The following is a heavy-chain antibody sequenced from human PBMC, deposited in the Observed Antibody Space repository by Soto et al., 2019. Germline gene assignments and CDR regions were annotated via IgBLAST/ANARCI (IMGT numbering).Heavy chain of an antibody. CDR2: INQDGSAK. V-gene: IGHV3-7*01. Sequence: GGSLRLSCAASGFTFSTFWMHWVRQAPGKGLEWAASINQDGSAKYHVDSVKGRFTISRGNAKNSLYLQMSSLRVEDTALYSCARDPFHDSKGLFDYWGQGTLVTVSS. CDR1: GFTFSTFW. D-gene: IGHD3-22*01. J-gene: IGHJ4*02. CDR3: ARDPFHDSKGLFDY.